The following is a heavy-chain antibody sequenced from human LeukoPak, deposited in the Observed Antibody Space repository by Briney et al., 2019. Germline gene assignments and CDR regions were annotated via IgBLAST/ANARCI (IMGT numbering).Heavy chain of an antibody. J-gene: IGHJ5*02. Sequence: GGSLRLSCAASGFTFSSYSMNWVRQAPGQGLEWVSSISSSSSYIYYADSVKGRFTISRDNAKNSPYLQMNSLRAEDTAVYYCASLSIVVVPAAMDWFDPWGQGTLVTVSS. CDR2: ISSSSSYI. CDR1: GFTFSSYS. D-gene: IGHD2-2*01. CDR3: ASLSIVVVPAAMDWFDP. V-gene: IGHV3-21*01.